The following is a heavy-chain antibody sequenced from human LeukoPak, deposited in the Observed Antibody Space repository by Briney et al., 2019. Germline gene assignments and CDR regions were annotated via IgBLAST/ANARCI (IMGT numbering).Heavy chain of an antibody. CDR1: GFTFDDYT. J-gene: IGHJ4*02. CDR2: INPDGSTT. CDR3: ALILRISDFDY. Sequence: GGSLRLSCAASGFTFDDYTMHWVRQAPGKGLVWVSFINPDGSTTNYADSVKGRFTISRDNAKNALYLQMNSLRAEDTAVYYCALILRISDFDYWGQGTLVTVSS. D-gene: IGHD3-3*01. V-gene: IGHV3-74*01.